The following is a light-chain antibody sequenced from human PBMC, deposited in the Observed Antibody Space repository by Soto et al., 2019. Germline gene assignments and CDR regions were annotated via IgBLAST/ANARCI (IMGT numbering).Light chain of an antibody. CDR1: QSVRSNY. Sequence: EIVLTQSPGTLSLSPGERATLSCRASQSVRSNYLAWYRQKPGQAPRLLIYGVSTRATRIPDRFSGSGSGTDFTLTITRLEPEDFAVYYCQQYSSSPQFTFGPGTKVDIK. V-gene: IGKV3-20*01. J-gene: IGKJ3*01. CDR2: GVS. CDR3: QQYSSSPQFT.